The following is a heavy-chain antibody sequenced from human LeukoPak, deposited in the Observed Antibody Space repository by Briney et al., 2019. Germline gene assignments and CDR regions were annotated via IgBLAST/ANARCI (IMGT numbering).Heavy chain of an antibody. CDR1: GFTFSSYA. Sequence: GGSLRLSCAASGFTFSSYAMSWVRQAPGNGLEWVSAISGSGGSTYYADSVKGRFTISRDNSKNTLYLQMNSLRAEDTAVYYCAKDLVVVTYYFDYWGQGTLVTVSS. V-gene: IGHV3-23*01. CDR2: ISGSGGST. D-gene: IGHD2-21*02. J-gene: IGHJ4*02. CDR3: AKDLVVVTYYFDY.